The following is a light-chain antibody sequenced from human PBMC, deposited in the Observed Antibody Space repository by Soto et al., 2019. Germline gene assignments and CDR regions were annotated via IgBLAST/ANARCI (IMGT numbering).Light chain of an antibody. J-gene: IGLJ1*01. CDR2: SND. Sequence: QSVLTQPPSASATPGQRVTISCSGRSSDVGSNTVNWYQQFPGAAPKLLIYSNDQRPSGVPDRFSASKSGTSASLAISGLQSEDEADYYCATWDASMFGHVFGTGTKGTVL. CDR1: SSDVGSNT. V-gene: IGLV1-44*01. CDR3: ATWDASMFGHV.